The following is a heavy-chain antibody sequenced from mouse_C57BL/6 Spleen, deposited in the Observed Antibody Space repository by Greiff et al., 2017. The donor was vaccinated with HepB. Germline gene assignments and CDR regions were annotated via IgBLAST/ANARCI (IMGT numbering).Heavy chain of an antibody. CDR2: ISDGGSYT. D-gene: IGHD2-14*01. V-gene: IGHV5-4*03. J-gene: IGHJ4*01. CDR1: GFTFSSYA. CDR3: ARGGYPGYYAMDY. Sequence: EVMLVESGGGLVKPGGSLKLSCAASGFTFSSYAMSWVRQTPEKRLEWVATISDGGSYTYYPDNVKGRFTISRDNAKNNLYLQMSHLKSEDTAMYYCARGGYPGYYAMDYWGQGTSVTVSS.